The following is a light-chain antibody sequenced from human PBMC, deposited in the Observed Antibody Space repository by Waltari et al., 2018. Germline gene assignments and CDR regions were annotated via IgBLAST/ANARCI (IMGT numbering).Light chain of an antibody. CDR2: GFS. Sequence: QSALTQPPSVSGSPRQSITISCTGTNSDIGGYSYVSGYQHNSGKAPTLMIFGFSDRPSGVSNRFSGSKSGNTASLTISGLQAEDEADYYCSSFTSSGTWVFGGGTRVTVL. V-gene: IGLV2-14*03. CDR1: NSDIGGYSY. CDR3: SSFTSSGTWV. J-gene: IGLJ3*02.